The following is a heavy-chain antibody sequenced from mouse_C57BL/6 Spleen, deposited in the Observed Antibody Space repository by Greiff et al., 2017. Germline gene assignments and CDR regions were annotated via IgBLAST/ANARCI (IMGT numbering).Heavy chain of an antibody. Sequence: QQPGQGLVWIGEIDPSDSYTNYNQKFKGKATLTVDTSSSTAYMQLSSLTSEDSAVYYCARGITIVRYFDVWGTGTTVTVSS. CDR2: IDPSDSYT. D-gene: IGHD2-5*01. CDR3: ARGITIVRYFDV. V-gene: IGHV1-50*01. J-gene: IGHJ1*03.